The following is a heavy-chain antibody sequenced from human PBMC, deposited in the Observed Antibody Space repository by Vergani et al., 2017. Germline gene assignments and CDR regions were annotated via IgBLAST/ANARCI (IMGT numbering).Heavy chain of an antibody. J-gene: IGHJ4*02. CDR2: IYYSGST. V-gene: IGHV4-61*10. D-gene: IGHD2-8*01. CDR3: ARGRRYCTNGVCYTFDY. CDR1: GGSISSSSYY. Sequence: QLQLQESGPGLVKPSETLSLTCTVSGGSISSSSYYWSWIRQPAGKGLEWIGYIYYSGSTNYNPSLKSRVTISVDTSKNQFSLKLSSVTAADTAVYYCARGRRYCTNGVCYTFDYWGQGTLVTVSS.